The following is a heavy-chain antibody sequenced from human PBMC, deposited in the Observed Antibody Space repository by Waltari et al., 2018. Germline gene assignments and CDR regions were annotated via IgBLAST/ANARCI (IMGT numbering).Heavy chain of an antibody. CDR2: ISGDSDSI. Sequence: EVQLAESGGGLVRPGGSLRRCWVAAGLPVGTYNIHWVRQAPGKWLGWFSSISGDSDSIYHADSVRGRFTISRDNARSSLFLQMNTLRAEDTAVYYCVRGYPDIVATISDYWGQGTLVIVSS. D-gene: IGHD5-12*01. J-gene: IGHJ4*02. V-gene: IGHV3-21*04. CDR1: GLPVGTYN. CDR3: VRGYPDIVATISDY.